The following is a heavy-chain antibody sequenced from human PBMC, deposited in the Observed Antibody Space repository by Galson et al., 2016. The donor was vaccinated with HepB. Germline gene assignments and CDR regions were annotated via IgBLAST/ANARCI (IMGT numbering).Heavy chain of an antibody. V-gene: IGHV6-1*01. D-gene: IGHD4-17*01. CDR2: TYYRSKWFT. J-gene: IGHJ3*02. Sequence: CAISGDSVSSHSAAWNWIRQSPSRGLEWLGRTYYRSKWFTEYAPSVKTRITINPDTSKNQFSLQLNSVTPEDTAVYYCATETDYGDFEVFDMWGQGTMVTVSS. CDR3: ATETDYGDFEVFDM. CDR1: GDSVSSHSAA.